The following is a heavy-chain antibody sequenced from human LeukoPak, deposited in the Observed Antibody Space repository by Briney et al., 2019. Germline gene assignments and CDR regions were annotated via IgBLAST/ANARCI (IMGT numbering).Heavy chain of an antibody. V-gene: IGHV1-2*06. CDR3: VSRASDTFDI. Sequence: ASVKVSCKASGYNFNGNYLHWVRQARGHGLEWMGRINPYSGGTNYAQKFQGRVTMTRDTSISTAYMELSRLRSDDTAVYYCVSRASDTFDIWGQGTMVTVSS. CDR1: GYNFNGNY. CDR2: INPYSGGT. J-gene: IGHJ3*02.